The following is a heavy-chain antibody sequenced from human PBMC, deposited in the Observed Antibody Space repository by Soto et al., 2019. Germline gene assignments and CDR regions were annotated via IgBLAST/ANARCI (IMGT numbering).Heavy chain of an antibody. CDR3: ARGLVRRIHLQDWFDP. CDR2: MNPNSGNT. V-gene: IGHV1-8*01. Sequence: QVQLVQSGAEVKKPGASVKVSCKASGYTFTSYDINWVRQATGQGLEWMGWMNPNSGNTGYAQKFQGRVTMTRNTSISTAYMELRSLRSEDTAVYYCARGLVRRIHLQDWFDPWGQGPLVTVSS. D-gene: IGHD5-18*01. J-gene: IGHJ5*02. CDR1: GYTFTSYD.